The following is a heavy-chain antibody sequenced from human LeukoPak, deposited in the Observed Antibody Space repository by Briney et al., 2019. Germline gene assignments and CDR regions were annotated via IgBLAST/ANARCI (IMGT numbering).Heavy chain of an antibody. D-gene: IGHD6-19*01. Sequence: PGGSLRLSCAASGFTFSGYAMTWVRQAPGKGLEWVSGISVSGDSTYYADSVKGRFTISRDNSKNTLYLQMNSLRADDTAVYYCAKRGSGWYMEDYWGQGTLVTVSS. CDR2: ISVSGDST. V-gene: IGHV3-23*01. CDR1: GFTFSGYA. J-gene: IGHJ4*02. CDR3: AKRGSGWYMEDY.